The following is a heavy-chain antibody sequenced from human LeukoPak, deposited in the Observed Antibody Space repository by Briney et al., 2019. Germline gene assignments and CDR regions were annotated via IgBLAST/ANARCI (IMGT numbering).Heavy chain of an antibody. CDR1: GGSISSYY. V-gene: IGHV4-4*07. Sequence: SETLSLTCTVSGGSISSYYWSWMRQPAGKGLERIERICTSGSTNYIPYLKSRVTMSVDTSKNQFSLKLSSVTAADTAVYYCARLRSYCSSTSCYCGAFDIWGQGTMVTVSS. CDR2: ICTSGST. D-gene: IGHD2-2*01. CDR3: ARLRSYCSSTSCYCGAFDI. J-gene: IGHJ3*02.